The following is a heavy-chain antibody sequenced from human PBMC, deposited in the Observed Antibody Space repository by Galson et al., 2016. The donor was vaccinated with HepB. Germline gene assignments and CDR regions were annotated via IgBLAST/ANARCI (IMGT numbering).Heavy chain of an antibody. CDR3: AGYKVVSFDY. D-gene: IGHD2-15*01. J-gene: IGHJ4*02. CDR1: GGSISSRGYY. V-gene: IGHV4-31*03. CDR2: IYYSGGT. Sequence: TLSLTCTVSGGSISSRGYYWSWIRQHPGKGLEWIGYIYYSGGTYYNPSLQSRLTISLDTSKNHFSLKLDSVTAADTAVYYCAGYKVVSFDYWGQGTLVTVSS.